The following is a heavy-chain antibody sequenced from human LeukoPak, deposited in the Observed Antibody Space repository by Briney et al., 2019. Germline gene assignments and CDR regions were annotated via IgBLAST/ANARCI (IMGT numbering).Heavy chain of an antibody. V-gene: IGHV3-48*02. CDR1: GFTFSSYS. D-gene: IGHD3-22*01. Sequence: GGSLRLSCAASGFTFSSYSMNWVRQAPRKGLEWFSYISSSSSTIYYADSVKGRFTISRDNAKNLLYLQMNSLRDEDTAVYYCARAYYYDSSGYPPPYYFDYWGQGTLVTVSS. CDR2: ISSSSSTI. J-gene: IGHJ4*02. CDR3: ARAYYYDSSGYPPPYYFDY.